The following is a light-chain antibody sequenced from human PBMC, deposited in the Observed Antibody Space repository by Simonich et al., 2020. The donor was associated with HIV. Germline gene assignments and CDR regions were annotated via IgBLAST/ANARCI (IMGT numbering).Light chain of an antibody. CDR3: SSYTSSSTLV. Sequence: QSALTQPASVSGSPGQSITISCTGTSSDVGSYNLVCWYQQYPGKAPKLMIYEGSKRPSGVSNRFSGSKSGNTASLTISGLQAEDEADYYCSSYTSSSTLVFGGGTKLTVL. J-gene: IGLJ2*01. V-gene: IGLV2-14*02. CDR1: SSDVGSYNL. CDR2: EGS.